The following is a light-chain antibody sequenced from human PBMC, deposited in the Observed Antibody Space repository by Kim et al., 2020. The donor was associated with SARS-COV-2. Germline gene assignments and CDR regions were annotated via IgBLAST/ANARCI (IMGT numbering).Light chain of an antibody. J-gene: IGKJ1*01. CDR3: QHYYDWPQT. CDR2: GTS. V-gene: IGKV3-15*01. Sequence: GSPGERAPRSCRASQNINSNLAWYQQMPGQAPRLLIYGTSTRAAGFPARFSGSGSGTVFTLTISGLQSEDFAVYYCQHYYDWPQTFGQGTKVDIK. CDR1: QNINSN.